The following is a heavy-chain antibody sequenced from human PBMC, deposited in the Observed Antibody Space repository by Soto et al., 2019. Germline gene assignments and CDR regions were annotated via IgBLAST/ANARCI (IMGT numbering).Heavy chain of an antibody. J-gene: IGHJ5*02. CDR2: IRSKAYGGTT. D-gene: IGHD3-3*01. Sequence: GGSLRLSCTASGFTFGGYAMSWFRQAPGKGLEWVGFIRSKAYGGTTEYAASVKGRFTISRDDSKSIAYLQMNSLKTEDTAVYYCTRARLVWSGYPRVGWFDPWGQGTLLTVSS. CDR3: TRARLVWSGYPRVGWFDP. CDR1: GFTFGGYA. V-gene: IGHV3-49*03.